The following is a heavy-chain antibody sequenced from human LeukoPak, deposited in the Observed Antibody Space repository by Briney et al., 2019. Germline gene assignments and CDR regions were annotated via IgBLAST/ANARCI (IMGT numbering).Heavy chain of an antibody. D-gene: IGHD2-2*01. CDR3: ARHGNLVVPAAIIGTDAFDI. V-gene: IGHV4-39*01. J-gene: IGHJ3*02. CDR2: IYYSGST. Sequence: PSETLSLTCTVSGGSISSSSYYWGWIRQPPGKGLEWIGSIYYSGSTYYNPSLKSRVTISVDTSKNQFSLKLSSVTAADTAVYYCARHGNLVVPAAIIGTDAFDIWGQGTMVTVSS. CDR1: GGSISSSSYY.